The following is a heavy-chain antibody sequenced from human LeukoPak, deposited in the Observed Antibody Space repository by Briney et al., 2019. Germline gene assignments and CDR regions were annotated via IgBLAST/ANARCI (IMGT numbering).Heavy chain of an antibody. CDR2: INHSGST. Sequence: SETLSLTCAVYGGSFSGYYWSWIRQPPGKGLEWIGEINHSGSTNYNPSLKSRVTISVDTSKNQFSLKLSSVTAADTAVYYCARGEPSIAVAGTGWFDPWGQGTLVTVSS. V-gene: IGHV4-34*01. CDR3: ARGEPSIAVAGTGWFDP. CDR1: GGSFSGYY. D-gene: IGHD6-19*01. J-gene: IGHJ5*02.